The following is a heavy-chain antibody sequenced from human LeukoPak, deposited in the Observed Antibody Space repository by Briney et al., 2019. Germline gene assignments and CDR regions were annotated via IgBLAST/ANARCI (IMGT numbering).Heavy chain of an antibody. V-gene: IGHV4-39*07. CDR3: ARGGLDYFDS. Sequence: SETLSLTCTVSGGSISGSSYYWGWIRQPPGKGLEWIGSIYYSGSTYYNPSLKSRVTISVDTSKNQFSLKLSSVTAADTAVYYCARGGLDYFDSWGQGTLVTVSS. CDR2: IYYSGST. J-gene: IGHJ4*02. CDR1: GGSISGSSYY. D-gene: IGHD6-19*01.